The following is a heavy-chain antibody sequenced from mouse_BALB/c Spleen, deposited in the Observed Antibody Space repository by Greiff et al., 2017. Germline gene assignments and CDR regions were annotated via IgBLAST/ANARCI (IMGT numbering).Heavy chain of an antibody. CDR2: IDPENGDT. Sequence: VQLQQSGAELVRSGASVKLSCTASGFNIKDYYMHWVKQRPEQGLEWIGWIDPENGDTEYAPKFQGKATMTADTSSNTAYLQLSSLTSEDTAVYYCNGNYGWFAYWGQGTLVTVSA. CDR1: GFNIKDYY. J-gene: IGHJ3*01. CDR3: NGNYGWFAY. D-gene: IGHD1-1*02. V-gene: IGHV14-4*02.